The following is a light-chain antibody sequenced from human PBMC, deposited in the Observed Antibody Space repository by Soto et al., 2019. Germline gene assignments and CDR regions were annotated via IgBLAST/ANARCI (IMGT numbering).Light chain of an antibody. CDR3: SSYTSSSTLV. CDR1: SGDVGGNNY. CDR2: DVS. V-gene: IGLV2-14*03. Sequence: QSALTQPASVSGSLGQPTTIPCTGTSGDVGGNNYVSWYQHHPGKAPKLMIYDVSNRPSGVSNRFSGSKSGNTASLTISGLQAEDEADYYCSSYTSSSTLVFGTGTKLTVL. J-gene: IGLJ1*01.